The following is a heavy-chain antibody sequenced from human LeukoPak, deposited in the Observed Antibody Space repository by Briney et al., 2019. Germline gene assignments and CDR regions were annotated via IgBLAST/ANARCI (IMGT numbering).Heavy chain of an antibody. CDR1: GGSISDFY. CDR3: ARNSGDF. CDR2: IYTSGNT. Sequence: SETLSLTCSVSGGSISDFYWSWIRQPAGKGLEWIGRIYTSGNTNYNPSLKSRVTMSLGVSKNQFSLKLSSVTAADTAVYYCARNSGDFWGQGTLVTVSS. V-gene: IGHV4-4*07. D-gene: IGHD4-23*01. J-gene: IGHJ4*02.